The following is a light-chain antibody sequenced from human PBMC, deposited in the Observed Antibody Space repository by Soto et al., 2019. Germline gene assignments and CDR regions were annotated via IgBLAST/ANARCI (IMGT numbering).Light chain of an antibody. J-gene: IGKJ4*01. CDR3: QQYHTWPIT. CDR1: QSVGSY. CDR2: DAS. V-gene: IGKV3D-15*01. Sequence: IVVTHSPAPLSLSSGERATFSCRASQSVGSYLAWYQQKPGQPPRLLIYDASNRATGIPARFSGSGSGTEFTLTISSLQSEDCAIYYCQQYHTWPITFGGGTKVDIK.